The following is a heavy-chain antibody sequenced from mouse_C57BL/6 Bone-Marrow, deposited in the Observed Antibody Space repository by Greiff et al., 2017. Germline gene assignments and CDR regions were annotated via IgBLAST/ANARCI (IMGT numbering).Heavy chain of an antibody. D-gene: IGHD4-1*02. CDR1: GYTFTSYT. Sequence: QVQLQQSGAELARPGASVKMSCKASGYTFTSYTMHWVKQRPGQGLEWIGYINPSSGYPKYNQKLKDKATLTAAKSSSTAYMQLSSLTAEDSAVYYCVYSNWDEGGYWGQGTTLTVSS. CDR2: INPSSGYP. V-gene: IGHV1-4*01. CDR3: VYSNWDEGGY. J-gene: IGHJ2*01.